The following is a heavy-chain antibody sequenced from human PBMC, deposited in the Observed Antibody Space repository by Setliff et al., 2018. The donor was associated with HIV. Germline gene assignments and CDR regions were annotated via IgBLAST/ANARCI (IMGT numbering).Heavy chain of an antibody. J-gene: IGHJ4*02. CDR1: GFTFDDYA. CDR2: ITWNSLTI. Sequence: PGGSLRLSCAASGFTFDDYAMHWVRQAPGKGLEWVSGITWNSLTIYYADSVKGRFSISRDNAKNSLYLQMNSLRAEDTAVYYCARDYYSSGWYDFSDYWGQGTLVTVSS. V-gene: IGHV3-9*01. D-gene: IGHD6-19*01. CDR3: ARDYYSSGWYDFSDY.